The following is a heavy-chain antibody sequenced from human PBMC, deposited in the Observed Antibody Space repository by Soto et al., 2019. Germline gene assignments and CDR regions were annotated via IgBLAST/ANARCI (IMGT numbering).Heavy chain of an antibody. V-gene: IGHV3-23*01. D-gene: IGHD6-19*01. J-gene: IGHJ5*02. CDR2: ISGSGGST. CDR1: GFTFSSYS. CDR3: ANPRLYDEGTAWLVDWFDP. Sequence: GGSLRLSCVASGFTFSSYSMSWVRQAPGKGLEWVSAISGSGGSTYYADSVKGRFTISRDNSKNTLYLQMNSLRAEDTAVYYCANPRLYDEGTAWLVDWFDPWGQGTLVTVSS.